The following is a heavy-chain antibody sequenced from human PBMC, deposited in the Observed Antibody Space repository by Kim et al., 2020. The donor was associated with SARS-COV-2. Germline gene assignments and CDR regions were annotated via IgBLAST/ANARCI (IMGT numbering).Heavy chain of an antibody. D-gene: IGHD3-9*01. CDR2: INAGNGNT. Sequence: ASVKVSCKASGYTFTSYAMHWVRQAPGQRLAWMGWINAGNGNTKYSQKFQGRVTITRDTSASTAYMELSSLRSEDTAVYYCARDSYYDIFRYYYYFLDVWGKGTPVTVSS. J-gene: IGHJ6*03. V-gene: IGHV1-3*01. CDR3: ARDSYYDIFRYYYYFLDV. CDR1: GYTFTSYA.